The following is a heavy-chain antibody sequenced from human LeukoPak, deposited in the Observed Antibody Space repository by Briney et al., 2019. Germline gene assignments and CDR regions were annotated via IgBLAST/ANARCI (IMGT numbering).Heavy chain of an antibody. D-gene: IGHD3-10*01. J-gene: IGHJ6*02. CDR1: GGTFSSYA. CDR2: IIPILGIA. CDR3: ARARLWFGELNYYYGMDV. V-gene: IGHV1-69*04. Sequence: ASVKVSCKASGGTFSSYAISWVRQAPGQGLEWMGRIIPILGIANYAQKFRGRVTITADKSTSTAYMELSSLRAEDTAVYYCARARLWFGELNYYYGMDVWGQGTTVTVSS.